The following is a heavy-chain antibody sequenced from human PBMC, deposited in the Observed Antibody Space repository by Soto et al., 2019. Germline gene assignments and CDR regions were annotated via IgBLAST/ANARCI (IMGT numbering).Heavy chain of an antibody. CDR2: LIPIFGTA. D-gene: IGHD2-2*01. CDR3: GRFVPRNYYYGMDV. V-gene: IGHV1-69*13. Sequence: SVKVSCKASGGTFSSYAISWVRQAPGQGLEWMGGLIPIFGTANYAQKFQGRVTITADESTSTAYMELSSLRSEDTAVYYCGRFVPRNYYYGMDVWGQGTTVTVSS. CDR1: GGTFSSYA. J-gene: IGHJ6*02.